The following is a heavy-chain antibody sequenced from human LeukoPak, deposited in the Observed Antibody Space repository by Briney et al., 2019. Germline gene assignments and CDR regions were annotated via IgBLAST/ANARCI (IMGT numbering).Heavy chain of an antibody. D-gene: IGHD3-10*01. V-gene: IGHV4-4*07. CDR2: IYTSGST. CDR1: GGSINSYY. Sequence: SETLSLTCTVSGGSINSYYWSWIRQPAGKGLEWIGRIYTSGSTNYNPSLKSRVTMSVDTSKNQFSLKLSSVTAADTAVYYCARDSAGTMVRGVIITRGLNWFDPWGQGTLVTVSS. CDR3: ARDSAGTMVRGVIITRGLNWFDP. J-gene: IGHJ5*02.